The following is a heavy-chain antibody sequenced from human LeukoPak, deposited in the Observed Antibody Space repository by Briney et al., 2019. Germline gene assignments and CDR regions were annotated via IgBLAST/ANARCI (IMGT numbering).Heavy chain of an antibody. CDR1: AYTFTSYD. CDR3: ARVRGYCSSTSCYYYYGMDV. Sequence: ASVKVSCKASAYTFTSYDINWVRQATGQGLEWMGWMNPNSGNTGYAQKFQGRVTMTRNTSISTAYMELSSLRSEDTAVYYCARVRGYCSSTSCYYYYGMDVWGQGTTVTVSS. J-gene: IGHJ6*02. CDR2: MNPNSGNT. V-gene: IGHV1-8*01. D-gene: IGHD2-2*01.